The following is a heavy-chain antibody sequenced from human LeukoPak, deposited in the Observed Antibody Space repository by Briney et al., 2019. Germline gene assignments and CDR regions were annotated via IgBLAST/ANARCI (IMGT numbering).Heavy chain of an antibody. Sequence: PSETLSLTCAVYGGSFSGYYWSWLRQPPGKGLGWIGEINHSGSTNYNPSLKSRVTISVDTSKNQFSLKLSSVTAADTDVYYCARLGYCSSTSCYQSNYYYYYMDVWGKGTTVTISS. D-gene: IGHD2-2*01. J-gene: IGHJ6*03. CDR1: GGSFSGYY. V-gene: IGHV4-34*01. CDR2: INHSGST. CDR3: ARLGYCSSTSCYQSNYYYYYMDV.